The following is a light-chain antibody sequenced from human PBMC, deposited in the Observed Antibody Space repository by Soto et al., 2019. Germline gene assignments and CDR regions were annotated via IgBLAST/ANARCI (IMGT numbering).Light chain of an antibody. J-gene: IGKJ1*01. CDR2: VAS. V-gene: IGKV3-15*01. CDR1: QSVSRSY. CDR3: QQYNKWPLT. Sequence: EIVLTQSPGTLSFSPGDRATLSCRASQSVSRSYLGWYQQKPGQAPRLLIYVASTRATGIPVRFSGSASGTEFTLTISSLQSEDFTVYYCQQYNKWPLTFGQGTKVDIK.